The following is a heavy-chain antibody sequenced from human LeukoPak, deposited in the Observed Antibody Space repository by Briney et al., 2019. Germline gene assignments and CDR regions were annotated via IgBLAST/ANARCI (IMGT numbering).Heavy chain of an antibody. D-gene: IGHD3-22*01. CDR3: ARRYYDASGYYSLDH. CDR1: GFTFSSYA. V-gene: IGHV3-23*01. Sequence: GGSLRLSCAASGFTFSSYAMTWVRQAQGKGLEWDSYISGTGDNVYYADSVKGRFTISRDNSKNTLYLQMNSLRAEDTAVYYCARRYYDASGYYSLDHWGQGTLVTVSS. CDR2: ISGTGDNV. J-gene: IGHJ4*02.